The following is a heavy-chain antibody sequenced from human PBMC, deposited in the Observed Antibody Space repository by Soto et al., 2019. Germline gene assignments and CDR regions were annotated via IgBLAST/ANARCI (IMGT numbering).Heavy chain of an antibody. CDR3: ARDSMVRRYGMDV. D-gene: IGHD3-10*01. CDR1: GGSSSSYY. CDR2: IYYSGST. J-gene: IGHJ6*02. Sequence: SEPLSLTCTVSGGSSSSYYCSRIRQPPGKGLEWIGYIYYSGSTNYNPSLKSRVTISVDTSKNQFSLKLSSVTAADTAVYYCARDSMVRRYGMDVWGQGTTVTVSS. V-gene: IGHV4-59*01.